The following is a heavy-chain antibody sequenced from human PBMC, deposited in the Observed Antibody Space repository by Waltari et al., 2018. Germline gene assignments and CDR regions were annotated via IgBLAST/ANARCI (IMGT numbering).Heavy chain of an antibody. V-gene: IGHV3-23*01. CDR3: AKIYGDYVLNGMDV. CDR2: ISGSGVST. Sequence: EVQLLESGGGLVQPGGSLRLSCAASGFTFSSYAMSWVRQAPGKGLEWVSAISGSGVSTYYADSVKGRFTISRDNSKNTLYLQMNSLRAEDTAVYYCAKIYGDYVLNGMDVWGQGTTVTVSS. D-gene: IGHD4-17*01. CDR1: GFTFSSYA. J-gene: IGHJ6*02.